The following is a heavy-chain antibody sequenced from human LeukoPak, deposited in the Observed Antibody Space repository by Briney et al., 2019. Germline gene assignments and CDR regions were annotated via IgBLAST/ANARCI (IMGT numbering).Heavy chain of an antibody. D-gene: IGHD3-22*01. Sequence: PSETLSLTCAVYGGSFSGYYWSWIRQPPGKGLEWIGEINHSGSTNYNPSLKSRVTISVDTSKNQFSLKLSSVTAADTAVYYCARVLPYYYDSSGYDPWGQGTLVTVSS. CDR3: ARVLPYYYDSSGYDP. V-gene: IGHV4-34*01. CDR1: GGSFSGYY. CDR2: INHSGST. J-gene: IGHJ5*02.